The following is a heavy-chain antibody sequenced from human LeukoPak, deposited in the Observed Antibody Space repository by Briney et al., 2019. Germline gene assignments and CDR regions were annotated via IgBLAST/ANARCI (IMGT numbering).Heavy chain of an antibody. V-gene: IGHV4-34*01. CDR1: GGSFSGYY. J-gene: IGHJ4*02. CDR3: ARAIPNPYYYDSSGPEEY. Sequence: SETLSLTCAVYGGSFSGYYWSWIRQPPGKGLERIGEINHSGSTNYNPSLKSRVTISVDTSKNQFSLKLSSVTAADTAVYYCARAIPNPYYYDSSGPEEYWGQGTLVTVSS. D-gene: IGHD3-22*01. CDR2: INHSGST.